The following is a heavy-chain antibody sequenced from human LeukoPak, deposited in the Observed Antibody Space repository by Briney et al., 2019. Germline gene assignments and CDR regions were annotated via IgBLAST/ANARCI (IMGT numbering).Heavy chain of an antibody. CDR3: ARWGQQQLVFDY. V-gene: IGHV3-7*01. D-gene: IGHD6-13*01. CDR1: GFIFSSYW. Sequence: GGSLRLSCAASGFIFSSYWMSWVRQAPGKGLEWVANIIQDGSEKYYVDSVKGRFTISRDNAKNSLYLQMNSLRAEDTAVYYCARWGQQQLVFDYWGQGTLVTVSS. J-gene: IGHJ4*02. CDR2: IIQDGSEK.